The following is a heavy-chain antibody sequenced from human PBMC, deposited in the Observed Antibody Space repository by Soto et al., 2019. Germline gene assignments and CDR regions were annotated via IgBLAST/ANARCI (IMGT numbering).Heavy chain of an antibody. Sequence: LRLSCAASGFSFGSYALSWVRQAPGKGLEWVSTISGSDGKTFYADSVKGRFSISRDTSQNTLYLQMNSLRADDKAIYYCARWSYLDYWGQGTRVTVSS. CDR2: ISGSDGKT. CDR1: GFSFGSYA. D-gene: IGHD3-3*01. V-gene: IGHV3-23*01. J-gene: IGHJ4*02. CDR3: ARWSYLDY.